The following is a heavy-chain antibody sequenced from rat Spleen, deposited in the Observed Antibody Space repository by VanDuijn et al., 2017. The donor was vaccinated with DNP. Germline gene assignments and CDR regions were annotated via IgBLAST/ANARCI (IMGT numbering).Heavy chain of an antibody. CDR2: ISYDGGST. Sequence: EVQLVESGGGLVQPGRSMKLSCAASGFTFSNYGMAWVRQAPKKGLEWVAYISYDGGSTYYRNPVKGRFTISRDNAKSTLYLQMDSLRSEDTATYYCAINWGAYWGQGTLVTVSS. V-gene: IGHV5-25*01. J-gene: IGHJ3*01. CDR1: GFTFSNYG. D-gene: IGHD5-1*01. CDR3: AINWGAY.